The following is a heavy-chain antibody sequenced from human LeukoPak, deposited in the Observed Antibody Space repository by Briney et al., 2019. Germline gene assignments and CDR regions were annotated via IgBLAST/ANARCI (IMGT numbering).Heavy chain of an antibody. CDR3: ARSTPSRYCSGGSCLPSNWFDP. CDR1: GGSISSSNW. D-gene: IGHD2-15*01. CDR2: IYHSGTT. V-gene: IGHV4-4*02. J-gene: IGHJ5*02. Sequence: SETLSLTCAVSGGSISSSNWWSWVRQPPGKGLEWIGEIYHSGTTNYNPSLKSRVTISVDKSKNQFSLKLSSVTAADTAVYYCARSTPSRYCSGGSCLPSNWFDPWGQGTLVTVSS.